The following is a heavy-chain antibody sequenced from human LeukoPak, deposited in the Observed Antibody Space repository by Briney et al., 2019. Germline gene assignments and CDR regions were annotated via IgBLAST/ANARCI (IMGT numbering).Heavy chain of an antibody. J-gene: IGHJ5*02. V-gene: IGHV4-59*12. CDR2: IYYSGST. Sequence: SETLSLTCTVSGGSISSDYWSWVRQPPGKGLEWIAYIYYSGSTNYNPSLKSRVTISVDTSKNQFSLKLSPVTAADTAVYYCARGRIGYLSFDPWGQGTLVTVSS. CDR3: ARGRIGYLSFDP. CDR1: GGSISSDY. D-gene: IGHD2-2*03.